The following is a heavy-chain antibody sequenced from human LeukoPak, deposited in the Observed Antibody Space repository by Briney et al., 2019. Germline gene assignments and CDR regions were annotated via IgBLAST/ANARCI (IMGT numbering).Heavy chain of an antibody. Sequence: ASVKVSCKAAGYTFGNYGIKWVRQAPGQGREWMGWISAYNGNTNYAQKLQGRVTMTTDTSTSTGYMELRSLRSDDTAVYYCAREHGSGSYYLYYYMDVWGKGTTVTVSS. V-gene: IGHV1-18*01. CDR2: ISAYNGNT. J-gene: IGHJ6*03. CDR1: GYTFGNYG. CDR3: AREHGSGSYYLYYYMDV. D-gene: IGHD3-10*01.